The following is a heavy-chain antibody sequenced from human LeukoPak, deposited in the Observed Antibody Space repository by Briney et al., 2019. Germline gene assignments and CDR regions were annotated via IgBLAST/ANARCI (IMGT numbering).Heavy chain of an antibody. V-gene: IGHV4-59*01. CDR1: GGSISSYY. J-gene: IGHJ4*02. D-gene: IGHD4-17*01. CDR2: IYYSGST. CDR3: ARSAYGDLKLNFDY. Sequence: SETLSLTCTVSGGSISSYYWSWIRQPPGKGLEWIGYIYYSGSTNYNPSLKSRVTISVDTSKNQFSLKLSSVTAAGTAVYYCARSAYGDLKLNFDYWGQGTLVTVSS.